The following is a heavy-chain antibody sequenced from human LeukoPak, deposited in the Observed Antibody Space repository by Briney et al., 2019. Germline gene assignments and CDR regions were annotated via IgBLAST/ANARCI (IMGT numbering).Heavy chain of an antibody. Sequence: GGSLRLSCAASGFTFSSYGMHWVRQAPGKGLEWVAVIWYDGSNKYYADAVKGRFTISRDNSKNTLYLQMNSLRAEDTAVYYCASLVAGTSTLAGGRKASAFDIWGQGTMVTVSS. CDR1: GFTFSSYG. CDR2: IWYDGSNK. CDR3: ASLVAGTSTLAGGRKASAFDI. J-gene: IGHJ3*02. V-gene: IGHV3-33*01. D-gene: IGHD6-19*01.